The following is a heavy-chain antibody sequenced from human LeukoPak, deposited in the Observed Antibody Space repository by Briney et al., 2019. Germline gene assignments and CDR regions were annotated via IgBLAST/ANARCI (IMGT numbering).Heavy chain of an antibody. V-gene: IGHV3-48*02. J-gene: IGHJ4*02. D-gene: IGHD2-2*01. CDR1: GFTFSSYS. Sequence: GGPLRLSCAASGFTFSSYSMNWVRQAPGKGLEWVSYESRSSSTIYYADSVKGRFTISRDNAKNSLYLQMNSLRDEDTAVYYCARDIVVVPAAMQGEFDYWGQGTLVT. CDR2: ESRSSSTI. CDR3: ARDIVVVPAAMQGEFDY.